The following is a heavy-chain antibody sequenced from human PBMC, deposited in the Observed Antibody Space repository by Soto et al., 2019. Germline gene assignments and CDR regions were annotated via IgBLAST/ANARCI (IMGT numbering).Heavy chain of an antibody. V-gene: IGHV1-18*01. D-gene: IGHD3-9*01. CDR2: ISAYNGNT. Sequence: GASVKVSCKASGYTFTSYGISWVRQAPGQGLEWMGWISAYNGNTNYAQKLQGRVTMTTDTSTSTAYMELRSLRSDDTAVYYCARYGLRYFDWLLLDYYYGMDVWGQGTTVTVSS. J-gene: IGHJ6*02. CDR1: GYTFTSYG. CDR3: ARYGLRYFDWLLLDYYYGMDV.